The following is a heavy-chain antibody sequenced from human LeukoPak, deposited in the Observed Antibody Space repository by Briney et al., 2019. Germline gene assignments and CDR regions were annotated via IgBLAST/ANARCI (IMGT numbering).Heavy chain of an antibody. D-gene: IGHD6-19*01. CDR2: IRYDGSNE. CDR3: TRLPSRIAVAGY. V-gene: IGHV3-30*02. J-gene: IGHJ4*02. Sequence: GGSLRLSCTASGFTFSNSGMHWVRQAPGKGLEWVAFIRYDGSNEFYVDSVKGRFTISRDNSMNTLNLQMSSLRPEDTAVYYCTRLPSRIAVAGYWGQGTLVTVSS. CDR1: GFTFSNSG.